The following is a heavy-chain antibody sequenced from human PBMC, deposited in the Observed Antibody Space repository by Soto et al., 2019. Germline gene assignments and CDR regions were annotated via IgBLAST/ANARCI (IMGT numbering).Heavy chain of an antibody. V-gene: IGHV1-3*01. Sequence: ASVNVSCKASGYTFANCSVHWVRQAPGQRLEWMGWINAGNGNTKYSQKFQDRVTITRDTSASTAYMELSSLRFEDTAVYFCARGVWAYYFDYWGQGALVTVSS. D-gene: IGHD1-26*01. J-gene: IGHJ4*02. CDR1: GYTFANCS. CDR3: ARGVWAYYFDY. CDR2: INAGNGNT.